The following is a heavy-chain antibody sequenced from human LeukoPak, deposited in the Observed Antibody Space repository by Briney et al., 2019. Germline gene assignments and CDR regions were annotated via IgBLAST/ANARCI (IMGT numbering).Heavy chain of an antibody. Sequence: SETLSLTCTVSGDFLSSGSYYWGWIRQSPDKGLAWIGSIYYSGSTFYNASFESRVTMSVDTSKNQFSLKLTSVTAADTAVYYCARLRQVTTCAKFEYWGQGILVTVSS. V-gene: IGHV4-39*01. CDR3: ARLRQVTTCAKFEY. CDR2: IYYSGST. CDR1: GDFLSSGSYY. D-gene: IGHD4-17*01. J-gene: IGHJ4*02.